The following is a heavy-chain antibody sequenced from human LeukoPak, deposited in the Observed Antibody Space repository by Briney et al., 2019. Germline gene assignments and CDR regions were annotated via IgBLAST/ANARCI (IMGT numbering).Heavy chain of an antibody. Sequence: SETLSLTCAVYGGSFSGYYWSWIRQPPGKGLEWIGEMNHSGSTNYNPSLKSRVTISVDTSKNQFSLRLSSVTAADTAVYYCARRGDVWGQGTMVTVSS. J-gene: IGHJ3*01. CDR2: MNHSGST. CDR3: ARRGDV. V-gene: IGHV4-34*01. CDR1: GGSFSGYY.